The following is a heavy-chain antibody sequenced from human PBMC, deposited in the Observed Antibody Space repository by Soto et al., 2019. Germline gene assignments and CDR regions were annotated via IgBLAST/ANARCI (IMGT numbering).Heavy chain of an antibody. CDR2: ICGSGGCT. V-gene: IGHV3-23*01. Sequence: PGGSLRLSCAASGFTFSSYAMSWVRQAPGKGLEWVSAICGSGGCTYYADSVKGRFTISRDNSKNTLFLQMNSLRAEDTAVYYCVKDHITGDYNWFDLWGRGTLVTVSS. CDR3: VKDHITGDYNWFDL. D-gene: IGHD1-20*01. CDR1: GFTFSSYA. J-gene: IGHJ5*02.